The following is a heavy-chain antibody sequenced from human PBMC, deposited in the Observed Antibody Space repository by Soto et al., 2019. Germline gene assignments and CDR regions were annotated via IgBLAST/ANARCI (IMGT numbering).Heavy chain of an antibody. CDR3: ARPASGGSRDAFDV. CDR2: IDPTDSFT. Sequence: GESLKISCKASGYKFTTFWLNWVRQTPGKGLEWLGRIDPTDSFTNYSPPFEGHVTISVDRSISTAYLQWNSLQPSDTAIYYCARPASGGSRDAFDVWGQGTTVTVSS. CDR1: GYKFTTFW. V-gene: IGHV5-10-1*01. J-gene: IGHJ3*01. D-gene: IGHD2-15*01.